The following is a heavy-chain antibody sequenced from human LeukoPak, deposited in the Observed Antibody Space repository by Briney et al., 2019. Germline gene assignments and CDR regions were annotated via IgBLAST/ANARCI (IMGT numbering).Heavy chain of an antibody. D-gene: IGHD2-15*01. Sequence: ASVKVSCKASSFIFNNYGISWVRQAPGQGLEWMGWISVYNDNTKYSQNLQGRVTLTTDKSTNTAYMELRSLRSDDTAIYYCARAVSGGSSFFYMDVWGKGTTVTISS. CDR3: ARAVSGGSSFFYMDV. CDR1: SFIFNNYG. V-gene: IGHV1-18*01. J-gene: IGHJ6*03. CDR2: ISVYNDNT.